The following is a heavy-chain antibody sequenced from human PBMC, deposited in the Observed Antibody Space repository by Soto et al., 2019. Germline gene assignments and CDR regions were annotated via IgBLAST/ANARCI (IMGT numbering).Heavy chain of an antibody. Sequence: SETLSLTCTVSGGSISSYYWSWIRQPPGKGLEWIGYIYYSGSTNYNPSLKSRVTISVDTSKNQFSLKLSSVTAADTAVYYCARAQRSYCSGGSCYSVVWAFDIWGQGTMVTVSS. V-gene: IGHV4-59*08. CDR3: ARAQRSYCSGGSCYSVVWAFDI. CDR2: IYYSGST. CDR1: GGSISSYY. D-gene: IGHD2-15*01. J-gene: IGHJ3*02.